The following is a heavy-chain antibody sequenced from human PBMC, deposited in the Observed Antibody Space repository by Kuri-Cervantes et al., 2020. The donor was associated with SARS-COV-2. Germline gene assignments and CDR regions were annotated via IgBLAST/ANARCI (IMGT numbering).Heavy chain of an antibody. Sequence: GESLKISCAASGFTVSSNYMSWVRQAPGKGLEWASVIYSGGSTYYADSVKGRFTISRDNSKNTLYLQMNSLRAEDTAVYYCARDRGYGSGSYSDYWGQGTLVTVSS. D-gene: IGHD3-10*01. J-gene: IGHJ4*02. V-gene: IGHV3-53*01. CDR1: GFTVSSNY. CDR2: IYSGGST. CDR3: ARDRGYGSGSYSDY.